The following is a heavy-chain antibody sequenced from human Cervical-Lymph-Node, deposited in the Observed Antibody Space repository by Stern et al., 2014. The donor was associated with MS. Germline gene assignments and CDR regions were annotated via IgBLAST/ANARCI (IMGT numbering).Heavy chain of an antibody. J-gene: IGHJ4*02. CDR2: ISSSGGT. V-gene: IGHV4-59*08. CDR1: GGSTSSYY. D-gene: IGHD6-6*01. Sequence: VQLVESGPGLVKPSETLSLTCTVSGGSTSSYYWSWIRQPPGKGLEWIGYISSSGGTKYNPSLQSRVTISVDTSKNQFSLNLSSVTAADTAVYYCARGYTTSSGRPDYWGQGTLVTVSS. CDR3: ARGYTTSSGRPDY.